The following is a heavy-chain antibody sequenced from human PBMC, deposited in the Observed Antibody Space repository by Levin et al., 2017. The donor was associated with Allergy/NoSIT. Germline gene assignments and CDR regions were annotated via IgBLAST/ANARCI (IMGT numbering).Heavy chain of an antibody. CDR1: GFSFSRYA. Sequence: GGSLRLSCAASGFSFSRYALQWVRQAPGKGLEWVAVTSYEESHKYYADSVKGRFTISKDNSKSTLYLQMNSLRAEDTAVYYCARDISVAEGNLYDYYYAMDVWGQGTTVTVSS. CDR2: TSYEESHK. CDR3: ARDISVAEGNLYDYYYAMDV. V-gene: IGHV3-30*04. J-gene: IGHJ6*02. D-gene: IGHD2-21*01.